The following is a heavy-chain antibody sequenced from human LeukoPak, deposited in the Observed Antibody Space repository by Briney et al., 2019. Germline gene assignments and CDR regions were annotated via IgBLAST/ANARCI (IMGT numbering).Heavy chain of an antibody. CDR2: ISNDGGNR. J-gene: IGHJ4*02. Sequence: GGSLRLSCVASGFTSGFTFSYYAMHWVRQAPGKGLAWVAFISNDGGNRYFANSVKGRFTISRGNSKNTVYLQMNSLGAEDTAVYYCADSDGYYYDVWGQGTLVTVS. D-gene: IGHD2-15*01. CDR1: GFTFSYYA. CDR3: ADSDGYYYDV. V-gene: IGHV3-30-3*01.